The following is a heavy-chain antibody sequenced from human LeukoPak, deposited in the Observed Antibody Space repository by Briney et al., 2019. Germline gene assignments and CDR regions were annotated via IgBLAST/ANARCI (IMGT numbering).Heavy chain of an antibody. V-gene: IGHV3-30-3*01. Sequence: GRSLRLSCAASGFTFSIYAMHWVRQAPSKGLEWVAVISSDVNNKYYADSVRGRFTISRDNSKNTLYLQMNSLRAEDTAVYYCARDGTSYDFWSGYFDYWGQGTLVTVSS. CDR1: GFTFSIYA. J-gene: IGHJ4*02. D-gene: IGHD3-3*01. CDR2: ISSDVNNK. CDR3: ARDGTSYDFWSGYFDY.